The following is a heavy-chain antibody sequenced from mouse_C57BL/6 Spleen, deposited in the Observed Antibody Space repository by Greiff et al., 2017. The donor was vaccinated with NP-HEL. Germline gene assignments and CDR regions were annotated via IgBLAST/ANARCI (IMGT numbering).Heavy chain of an antibody. Sequence: EVKVVESGGGLVKPGGSLKLSCAASGFTFSSYAMSWVRQTPEKRLEWVATISDGGSYTYYPDNVKGRFTISRDNAKNNLYLQMSHLKSEDTAMYYCARDYYGSSYWWYFDVWGTGTTVTVSS. CDR2: ISDGGSYT. CDR1: GFTFSSYA. CDR3: ARDYYGSSYWWYFDV. D-gene: IGHD1-1*01. J-gene: IGHJ1*03. V-gene: IGHV5-4*01.